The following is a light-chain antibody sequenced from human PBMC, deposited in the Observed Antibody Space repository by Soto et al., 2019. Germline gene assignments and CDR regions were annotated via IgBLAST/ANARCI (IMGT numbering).Light chain of an antibody. CDR1: QSFRGL. CDR2: DAS. CDR3: QHYNYWPYT. Sequence: EVVLTQSPVTLSLSPGESGTLSCRASQSFRGLLAWYQQKPGQAPRLLIYDASTRATGGPARFSGSGSGTDCTLTISSLQSEDFAVYYCQHYNYWPYTFGQGTKVDIK. V-gene: IGKV3-15*01. J-gene: IGKJ2*01.